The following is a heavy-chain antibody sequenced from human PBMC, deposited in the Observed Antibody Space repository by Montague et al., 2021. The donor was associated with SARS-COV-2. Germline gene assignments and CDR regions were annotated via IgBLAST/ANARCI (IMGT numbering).Heavy chain of an antibody. Sequence: SETLSLTCTVSGGAISSSSYYWGWIRQPPGKGLEWIGSIYYSGSTYYNPPLKSRVTISVDTSKNQFSLKLSSVTAEDTAVYYCARDTRITMLVVVNRYGMDVWGQGTTVTVSS. CDR2: IYYSGST. D-gene: IGHD3-22*01. J-gene: IGHJ6*02. CDR1: GGAISSSSYY. V-gene: IGHV4-39*07. CDR3: ARDTRITMLVVVNRYGMDV.